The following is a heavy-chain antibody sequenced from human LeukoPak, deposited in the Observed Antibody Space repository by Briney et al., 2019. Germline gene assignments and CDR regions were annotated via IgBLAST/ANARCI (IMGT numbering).Heavy chain of an antibody. Sequence: SETLSLTCTVSGGSISSGSHHWGWFRQSPGKGLEWIGSIYDSRTIYYNPSLNSRVTISAVTSKNQFSLQLNSVTAADTAVYYCARHDGRSGGTMGALDSWGQGSLVTASS. CDR1: GGSISSGSHH. D-gene: IGHD4-23*01. J-gene: IGHJ4*02. CDR2: IYDSRTI. V-gene: IGHV4-39*01. CDR3: ARHDGRSGGTMGALDS.